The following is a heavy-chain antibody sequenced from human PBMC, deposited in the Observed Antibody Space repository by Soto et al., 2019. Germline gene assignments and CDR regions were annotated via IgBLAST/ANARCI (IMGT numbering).Heavy chain of an antibody. CDR1: GGSISSSSYY. J-gene: IGHJ4*02. V-gene: IGHV4-39*07. CDR3: ARGGVDYYDSSGYYFSPYYFDD. CDR2: IYYSGST. D-gene: IGHD3-22*01. Sequence: SETLSLTCTVSGGSISSSSYYWGWIRQPPGKGLEWIGSIYYSGSTYYNPSLKSRVTISVDRSKNQFSLKLSSVTAADTAVYYCARGGVDYYDSSGYYFSPYYFDDWGQGILVTVSS.